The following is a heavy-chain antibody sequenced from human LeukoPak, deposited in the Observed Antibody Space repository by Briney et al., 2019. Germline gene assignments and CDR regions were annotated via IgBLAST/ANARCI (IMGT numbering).Heavy chain of an antibody. CDR1: GFSFSNAW. CDR3: VREGNYYFDY. D-gene: IGHD1-7*01. CDR2: ISGSGSTI. V-gene: IGHV3-11*04. Sequence: GGSLRLSCAASGFSFSNAWMSWVRQAPGKGLEWVSYISGSGSTIYYAESVKGRFTISRDNAKNSLILQMNSLRAEDTAVYYCVREGNYYFDYWGQGTQVTVSS. J-gene: IGHJ4*02.